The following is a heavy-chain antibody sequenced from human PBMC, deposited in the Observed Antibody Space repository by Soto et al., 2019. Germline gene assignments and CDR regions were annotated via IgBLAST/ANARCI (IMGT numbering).Heavy chain of an antibody. CDR3: ARVDYYDSSGYYGY. D-gene: IGHD3-22*01. CDR2: ISGYNGNT. J-gene: IGHJ4*02. V-gene: IGHV1-18*04. Sequence: QVQMVQSGAEVKKPGASVKFSCKASGYTFTIYGISWVRQAPGQGLEWMGWISGYNGNTDYAQNLQDRVTLTTDASTSSVYMELRSLRSDDTAVYYCARVDYYDSSGYYGYWGQGTLITVSS. CDR1: GYTFTIYG.